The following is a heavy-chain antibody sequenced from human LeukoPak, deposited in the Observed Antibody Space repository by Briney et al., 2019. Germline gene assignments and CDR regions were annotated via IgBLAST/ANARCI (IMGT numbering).Heavy chain of an antibody. Sequence: ASVKVSCKSSGYTFTSYYMYWVRQAPGQGLEWMGIINPSGGSTSYAQKFQGRVTMTRDTSTSTVYMELSSLRSEDTAVYYCTRDSGMVRGTVDYWGQGTLVTVSS. CDR2: INPSGGST. J-gene: IGHJ4*02. CDR1: GYTFTSYY. V-gene: IGHV1-46*01. CDR3: TRDSGMVRGTVDY. D-gene: IGHD3-10*01.